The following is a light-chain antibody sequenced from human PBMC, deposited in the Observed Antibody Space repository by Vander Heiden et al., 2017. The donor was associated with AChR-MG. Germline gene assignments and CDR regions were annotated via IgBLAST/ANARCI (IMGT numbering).Light chain of an antibody. CDR3: QQSYSTPRT. CDR2: AAS. CDR1: QSISSY. Sequence: DIQMTQSPSSLSASVGDRVTITCRASQSISSYLNWYQQKPGKAPKILIYAASSLQSGVPSRFSGSGSGTDFTLTISSLQPEDFATYYCQQSYSTPRTVGQGTKLEIK. V-gene: IGKV1-39*01. J-gene: IGKJ2*01.